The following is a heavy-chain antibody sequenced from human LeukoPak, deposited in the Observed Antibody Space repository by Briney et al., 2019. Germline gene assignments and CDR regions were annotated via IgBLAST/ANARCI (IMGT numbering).Heavy chain of an antibody. Sequence: ASVKVSCKASGYTFTSYAMHWVRQAPGQRLEWMGWINAGNGNTKYSQKFQGRVTITRDTSASTAYMELSSPRSEDTAVYYCARDAHDYGDYVFDYWGQGTLVTVSS. D-gene: IGHD4-17*01. J-gene: IGHJ4*02. CDR1: GYTFTSYA. CDR3: ARDAHDYGDYVFDY. V-gene: IGHV1-3*01. CDR2: INAGNGNT.